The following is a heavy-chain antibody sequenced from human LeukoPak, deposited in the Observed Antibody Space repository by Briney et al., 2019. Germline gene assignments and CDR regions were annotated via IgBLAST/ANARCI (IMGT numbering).Heavy chain of an antibody. CDR3: ARDPARHSSSHFDY. D-gene: IGHD6-13*01. CDR1: GGSISSSSYY. CDR2: IYYSGST. Sequence: PSETLSLTCTVSGGSISSSSYYWGWIRQPPGKGLEWIGSIYYSGSTYYNPSLKSRVTISVDTSKNQFSLKLSSVTAADTAVYYCARDPARHSSSHFDYWGQGTLVTVSS. V-gene: IGHV4-39*07. J-gene: IGHJ4*02.